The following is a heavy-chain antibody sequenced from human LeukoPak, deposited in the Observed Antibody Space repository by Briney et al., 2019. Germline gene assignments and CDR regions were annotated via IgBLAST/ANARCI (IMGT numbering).Heavy chain of an antibody. V-gene: IGHV3-23*01. CDR1: GFTFSSHG. J-gene: IGHJ4*02. CDR3: GRRWGSCVDY. D-gene: IGHD6-13*01. CDR2: IIPSGHTT. Sequence: GGTLRLSCVASGFTFSSHGMNWVRQAPGKGLEWVSGIIPSGHTTYYADSVKGRFTISRDNSKNTLYLQMSSLRVEDTAVYYCGRRWGSCVDYWGQGTLVTVSS.